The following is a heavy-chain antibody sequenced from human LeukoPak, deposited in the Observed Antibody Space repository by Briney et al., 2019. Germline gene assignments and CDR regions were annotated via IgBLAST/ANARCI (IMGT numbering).Heavy chain of an antibody. CDR3: ARGRTIFGAYYYYMDV. CDR1: GFTFSDYY. J-gene: IGHJ6*03. D-gene: IGHD3-3*01. V-gene: IGHV3-11*01. CDR2: ISSSGSTI. Sequence: GGTLRLSCAVSGFTFSDYYMSWGRQAPPTGLEWVSYISSSGSTIYYADSEKGRFTISRDNAKNSLYLQMNSLRAEDTAVYYCARGRTIFGAYYYYMDVWGKGTTVTVSS.